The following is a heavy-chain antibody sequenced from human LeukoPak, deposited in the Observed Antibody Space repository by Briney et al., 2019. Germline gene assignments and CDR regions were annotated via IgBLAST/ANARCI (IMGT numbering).Heavy chain of an antibody. CDR2: IKQDGSEK. Sequence: GGSLRLSCAAPGFTFSNYWMSWVRQAPGKGLEWVANIKQDGSEKYYVDSVKGRFTISRDNAKNSLYLQMSSLRAEDTAVYYCARAPEGYTVVTIFDLWGQGTLVTVSS. D-gene: IGHD4-23*01. J-gene: IGHJ4*02. CDR3: ARAPEGYTVVTIFDL. V-gene: IGHV3-7*05. CDR1: GFTFSNYW.